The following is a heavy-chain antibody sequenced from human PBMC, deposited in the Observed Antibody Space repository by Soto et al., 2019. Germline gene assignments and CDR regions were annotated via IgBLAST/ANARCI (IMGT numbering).Heavy chain of an antibody. CDR1: GGSFSGYY. D-gene: IGHD5-12*01. Sequence: SETLSLTCAVYGGSFSGYYWSWIRQPPGKGLEWIGEINHSGSTNYNPSLKSRVTISVDTSKNQFSLKLSSVTAADTAVYYCARGYGSGWLRLRHYYYYGMDVWGQGTTVTVSS. CDR3: ARGYGSGWLRLRHYYYYGMDV. CDR2: INHSGST. J-gene: IGHJ6*02. V-gene: IGHV4-34*01.